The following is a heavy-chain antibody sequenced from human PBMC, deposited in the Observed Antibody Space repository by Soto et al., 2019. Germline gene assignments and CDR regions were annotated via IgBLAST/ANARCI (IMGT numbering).Heavy chain of an antibody. CDR3: ARGEQYSGRIFDY. D-gene: IGHD1-26*01. Sequence: QTLSLTFGISGYSVSSNSAAWNWLSKSPSRGLEWLGRTYYRSKWYNDYAVSVESRITINPDTSKNHFSLQLNFVTPEDTAVYFCARGEQYSGRIFDYWGQGTLVTVSS. CDR2: TYYRSKWYN. J-gene: IGHJ4*02. V-gene: IGHV6-1*01. CDR1: GYSVSSNSAA.